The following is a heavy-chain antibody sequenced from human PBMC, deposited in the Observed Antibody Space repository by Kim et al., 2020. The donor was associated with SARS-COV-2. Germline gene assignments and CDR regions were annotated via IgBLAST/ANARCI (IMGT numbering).Heavy chain of an antibody. CDR3: SRGAYIYFDILTGYWDFDF. CDR1: GITFGDYA. D-gene: IGHD3-9*01. Sequence: GGSLRLSCTASGITFGDYAMSWFRQAPGKGLEWVGFIRSEADGGTTEYAASVKGRFTISRDDSKSIAYLQMNSLKTEDTAVYYCSRGAYIYFDILTGYWDFDFWGQGTLVTVSS. V-gene: IGHV3-49*03. CDR2: IRSEADGGTT. J-gene: IGHJ4*02.